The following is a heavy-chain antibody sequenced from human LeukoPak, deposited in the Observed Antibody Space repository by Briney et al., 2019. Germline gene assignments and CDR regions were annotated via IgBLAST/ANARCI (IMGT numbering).Heavy chain of an antibody. J-gene: IGHJ4*02. Sequence: GRSLRLSCAASGFTFRSYGMHWVRQAPGKGLEWVGFIRSKAYGGTTEYAASVKGRFTISRDDSKSIAYLQMNSLKTEDTAVYYCTRALAVAGPFDYWGQGTLVTVSS. V-gene: IGHV3-49*04. CDR3: TRALAVAGPFDY. CDR1: GFTFRSYG. D-gene: IGHD6-19*01. CDR2: IRSKAYGGTT.